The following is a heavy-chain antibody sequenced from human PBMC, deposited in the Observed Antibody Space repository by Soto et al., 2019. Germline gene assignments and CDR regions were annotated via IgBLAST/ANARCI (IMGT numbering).Heavy chain of an antibody. CDR2: IFSSGST. Sequence: SETLSLTCTVSGGSITDYSWVWIRQPAGKGLEWIGRIFSSGSTNYNPSLKGRITMSLDTSKNQFSLKLHSATATDTAVYFCARGQGVVAMADNWFDPWGQGILVTVSS. D-gene: IGHD2-15*01. CDR3: ARGQGVVAMADNWFDP. V-gene: IGHV4-4*07. J-gene: IGHJ5*02. CDR1: GGSITDYS.